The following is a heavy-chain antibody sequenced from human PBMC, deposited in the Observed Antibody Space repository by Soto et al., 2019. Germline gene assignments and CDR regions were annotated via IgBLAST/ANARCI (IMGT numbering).Heavy chain of an antibody. D-gene: IGHD2-15*01. CDR1: GFTFSTYA. V-gene: IGHV3-23*01. CDR3: VKVGVRCIGGSCYSGIYTMDV. J-gene: IGHJ6*02. CDR2: ISASGGST. Sequence: PGGSLRLSCAASGFTFSTYAMTWVRQAPGKGLEWVSAISASGGSTYYADSVKDRFTISRDNSKNTLYLQMSSLGAKDTAVYYCVKVGVRCIGGSCYSGIYTMDVWGQGTTVPVSS.